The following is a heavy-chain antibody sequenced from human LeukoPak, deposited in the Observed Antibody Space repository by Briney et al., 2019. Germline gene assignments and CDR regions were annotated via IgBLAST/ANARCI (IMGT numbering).Heavy chain of an antibody. D-gene: IGHD3-22*01. CDR3: ARALHDSSGYYFDY. CDR1: GFTFSSYG. J-gene: IGHJ4*02. CDR2: IRYDGSNK. Sequence: GGSLRLSCAASGFTFSSYGMHWVRQAPGKGLEWVAFIRYDGSNKYYADSVKGRFTISRDNSKNTLYLQMNSLRAEDTAVYYCARALHDSSGYYFDYWGQGTLVTVSS. V-gene: IGHV3-30*02.